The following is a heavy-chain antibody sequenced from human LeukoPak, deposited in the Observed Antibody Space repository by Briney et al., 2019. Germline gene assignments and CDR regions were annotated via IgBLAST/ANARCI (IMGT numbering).Heavy chain of an antibody. CDR1: GDSISNIDYY. V-gene: IGHV4-39*02. D-gene: IGHD3-3*01. Sequence: SETLSLTCTVSGDSISNIDYYWDWIRQPPGKWLEWIGSIYYTGSTYYNVSLKSRVTMSIDTSKSQFSLKLSSVTAPDTAVYYCARDRAWNYFDYWGQGTLVTVSS. CDR3: ARDRAWNYFDY. J-gene: IGHJ4*02. CDR2: IYYTGST.